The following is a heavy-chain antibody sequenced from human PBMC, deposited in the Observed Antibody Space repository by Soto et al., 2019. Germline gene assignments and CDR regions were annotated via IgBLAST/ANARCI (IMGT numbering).Heavy chain of an antibody. D-gene: IGHD3-22*01. J-gene: IGHJ4*02. CDR3: ARALTENTYYYDSSGYHNGFDY. CDR1: GYTFTSYA. Sequence: ASVKVSCKASGYTFTSYAMHWVRQAPGQRLEWMGGINPGNGNTKYSQKFQGRVTITTDTSASTAYMELSSLRSEDTAVYYCARALTENTYYYDSSGYHNGFDYWGQGTLVTVSS. V-gene: IGHV1-3*01. CDR2: INPGNGNT.